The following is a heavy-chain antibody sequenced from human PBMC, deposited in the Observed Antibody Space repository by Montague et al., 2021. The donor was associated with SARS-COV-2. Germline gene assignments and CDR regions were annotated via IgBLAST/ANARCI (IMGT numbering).Heavy chain of an antibody. CDR3: ARGHLSVSMIVVVFTSASYYFGY. Sequence: SETLSLTCGVYGGSFGDGHWSWIRQPPGKGLEWIGDIKQSGSTNYNPSLKSRVTISVDTSRNQFSLKLTSVTAADTAVYFCARGHLSVSMIVVVFTSASYYFGYWGQGALVTVSS. CDR2: IKQSGST. V-gene: IGHV4-34*01. J-gene: IGHJ4*02. CDR1: GGSFGDGH. D-gene: IGHD3-22*01.